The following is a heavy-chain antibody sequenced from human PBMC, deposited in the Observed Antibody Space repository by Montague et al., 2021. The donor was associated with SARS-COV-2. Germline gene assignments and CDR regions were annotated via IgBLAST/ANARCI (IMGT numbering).Heavy chain of an antibody. Sequence: SETLSLTCTVSAGSIGTNSYYWAWIRQPPGKGLEWIGSIPYSGSTYFNPSLGSRLTMSVDTSKNHFYLKLSSVTAADTAVYYCARLWDFYGSGSYKNSWFDHWGQGTLVTVSS. CDR1: AGSIGTNSYY. CDR2: IPYSGST. J-gene: IGHJ5*02. V-gene: IGHV4-39*02. CDR3: ARLWDFYGSGSYKNSWFDH. D-gene: IGHD3-10*01.